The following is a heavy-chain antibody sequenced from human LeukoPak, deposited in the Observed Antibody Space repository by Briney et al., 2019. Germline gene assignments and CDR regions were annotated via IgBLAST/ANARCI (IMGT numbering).Heavy chain of an antibody. CDR2: IYYSGST. CDR1: GGSISSYY. Sequence: SETLSLTCTVSGGSISSYYWSWIRQPPGKGLEWIGYIYYSGSTNYNPSLKSRVTISVDTSKNQFSLKLSSVTAADTAVYYCAPWYSGSWFDYWGQGTLVTVSS. CDR3: APWYSGSWFDY. J-gene: IGHJ4*02. V-gene: IGHV4-59*08. D-gene: IGHD1-26*01.